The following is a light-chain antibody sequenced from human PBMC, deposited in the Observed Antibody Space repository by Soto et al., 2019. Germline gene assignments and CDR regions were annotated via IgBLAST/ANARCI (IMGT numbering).Light chain of an antibody. V-gene: IGKV3-20*01. CDR1: QSVSSSF. Sequence: EIVLTQAPGTLSLSPGERATLSCSASQSVSSSFLAWYQQKPGQAPRLLIYGASSRATGIPDRFSGSGSGTDFTHTISRLEPEDFAVYYCQQYGSSPWMFGQGTKVEIK. CDR3: QQYGSSPWM. J-gene: IGKJ1*01. CDR2: GAS.